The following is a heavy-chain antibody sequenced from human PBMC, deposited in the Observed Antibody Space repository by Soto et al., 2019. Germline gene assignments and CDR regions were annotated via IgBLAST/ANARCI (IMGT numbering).Heavy chain of an antibody. CDR3: ARGRSFSYDSTPPPMFDP. Sequence: PGGSLRLSCAASGFTFSSYEMNWVRQAPGKGLEWVSYISSSGSTIYYADSVKGRFTISRDNAKNSLYLQMNSLRAGDTAFYYCARGRSFSYDSTPPPMFDPWGQGTLVTVSS. CDR1: GFTFSSYE. J-gene: IGHJ5*02. D-gene: IGHD3-10*01. V-gene: IGHV3-48*03. CDR2: ISSSGSTI.